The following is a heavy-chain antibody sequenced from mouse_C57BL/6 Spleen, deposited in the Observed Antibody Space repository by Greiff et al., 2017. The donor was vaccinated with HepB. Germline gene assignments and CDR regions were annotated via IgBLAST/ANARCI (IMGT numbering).Heavy chain of an antibody. CDR1: GYSFTDYN. Sequence: EVKLVESGPELVKPGASVKISCTASGYSFTDYNMNWVKQSNGKSLEWIGVINPNYGTTSYNQKFKGKATLTVDQSSSTAYMQLNSLTSEDSAVYYCSRCGNYDYAMDYWGQGTSVTVSS. V-gene: IGHV1-39*01. D-gene: IGHD2-1*01. J-gene: IGHJ4*01. CDR2: INPNYGTT. CDR3: SRCGNYDYAMDY.